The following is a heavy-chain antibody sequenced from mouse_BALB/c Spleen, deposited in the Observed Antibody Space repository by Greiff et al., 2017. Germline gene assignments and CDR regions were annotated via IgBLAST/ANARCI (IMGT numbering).Heavy chain of an antibody. J-gene: IGHJ4*01. CDR1: GYTFTSYW. Sequence: QVQLQQSGAELAKPGASVKMSCKASGYTFTSYWMHWVKQRPGQGLEWIGYINPSTGYTEYNQKFKDKATLTADKSSSTAYMQLSSLTSEDSAVYYCARSDYRYYYAMDYWGQGTSVTVSS. V-gene: IGHV1-7*01. D-gene: IGHD2-14*01. CDR2: INPSTGYT. CDR3: ARSDYRYYYAMDY.